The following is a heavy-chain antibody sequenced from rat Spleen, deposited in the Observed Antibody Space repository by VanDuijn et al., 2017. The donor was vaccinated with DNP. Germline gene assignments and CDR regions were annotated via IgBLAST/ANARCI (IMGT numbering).Heavy chain of an antibody. Sequence: EVQLVESGGGLVQPGRSMKLSCAASGFTFSNYDMAWVRQAPTKGLEWVASINPDGSNTYCQDSVKGRFTISRDNAENTVHLEMNSLRSEDTATDYCTKDLQWYAMDAWGQGASVTVS. CDR3: TKDLQWYAMDA. V-gene: IGHV5-25*01. CDR2: INPDGSNT. D-gene: IGHD1-1*01. J-gene: IGHJ4*01. CDR1: GFTFSNYD.